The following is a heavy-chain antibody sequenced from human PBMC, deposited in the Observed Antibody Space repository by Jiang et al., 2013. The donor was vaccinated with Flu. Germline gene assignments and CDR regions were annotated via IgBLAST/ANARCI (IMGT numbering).Heavy chain of an antibody. J-gene: IGHJ4*02. CDR2: IYYSGST. CDR1: GGSVSSGSYY. CDR3: ARGVGSWDMN. V-gene: IGHV4-61*01. D-gene: IGHD6-13*01. Sequence: GSGLVKPSETLSLTCTVSGGSVSSGSYYWSWIRQPPGKGLEWIGYIYYSGSTNYNPSLKSRVTISVDTSKNQFSLKLSSVTAADTAVYYCARGVGSWDMNWGQGTLVTVSS.